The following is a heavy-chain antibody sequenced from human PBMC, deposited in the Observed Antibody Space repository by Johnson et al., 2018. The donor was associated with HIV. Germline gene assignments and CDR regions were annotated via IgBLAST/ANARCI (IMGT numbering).Heavy chain of an antibody. D-gene: IGHD2-8*01. CDR3: ARERTGMVYAIDAFDI. J-gene: IGHJ3*02. V-gene: IGHV3-30-3*01. CDR2: ISYDGSNK. CDR1: GFTFSSYA. Sequence: QEQLVESGGSVVQPGRSLRLSCAASGFTFSSYALHWVRQAPGKGLEWVAVISYDGSNKYYTDSVRGRFTISRAKSKNTLYLQMDSLRAEDTAVYYCARERTGMVYAIDAFDIWGQGTMVTIPS.